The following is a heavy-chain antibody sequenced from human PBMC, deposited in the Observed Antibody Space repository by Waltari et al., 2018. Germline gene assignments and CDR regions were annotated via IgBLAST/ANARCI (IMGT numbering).Heavy chain of an antibody. J-gene: IGHJ2*01. CDR2: INHSGST. V-gene: IGHV4-34*01. CDR3: ARRRSYWYFDL. Sequence: WIRQPPGKGLEWIGEINHSGSTNYNPSLKSRVTISVDTSKNQFSLKLSSVTAADTAVYYCARRRSYWYFDLWGRGTLVTVSS.